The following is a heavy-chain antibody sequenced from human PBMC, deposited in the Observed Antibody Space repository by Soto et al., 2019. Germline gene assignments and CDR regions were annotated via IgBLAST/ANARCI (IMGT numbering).Heavy chain of an antibody. Sequence: QVQLQESGPGLVKPSQTLSLTCTVSGGSISSGGYYWSWIRQHPGKGLEWIGYIYYSGSTYYNPSLKSRVTISVDTSKNQFSLKLSSVTAADTAVYYCARGPDIAAAGRTDFDYWGQGTLVTVSS. J-gene: IGHJ4*02. CDR1: GGSISSGGYY. CDR2: IYYSGST. CDR3: ARGPDIAAAGRTDFDY. D-gene: IGHD6-13*01. V-gene: IGHV4-31*03.